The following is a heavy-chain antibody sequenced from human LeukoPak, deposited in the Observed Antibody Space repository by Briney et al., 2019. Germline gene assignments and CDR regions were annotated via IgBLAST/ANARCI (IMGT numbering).Heavy chain of an antibody. Sequence: SETLSLTCAVSGGSISSSNWWSWVRQPPGKGLEWIGEIYHSGSTNYNPSLKSRVTISVDKSKNQFSLKLSSVTAADTAVYYCARVLTYDSSGYLDYWGQGTLVTVSS. CDR1: GGSISSSNW. J-gene: IGHJ4*02. D-gene: IGHD3-22*01. CDR2: IYHSGST. V-gene: IGHV4-4*02. CDR3: ARVLTYDSSGYLDY.